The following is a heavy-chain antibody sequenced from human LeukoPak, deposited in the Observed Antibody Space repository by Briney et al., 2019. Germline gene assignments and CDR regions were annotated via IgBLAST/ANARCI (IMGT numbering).Heavy chain of an antibody. J-gene: IGHJ5*02. CDR1: GFTFSSYA. D-gene: IGHD3/OR15-3a*01. CDR2: IKEDGSEK. V-gene: IGHV3-7*01. Sequence: GGSLRLSCAASGFTFSSYAMHWVRQAPGKGLEWVANIKEDGSEKHYVDSVKGRFTISRDNAKKSLYLQMDSLRPEDTAVYYCAGYDVWTGWLDPWGQGTLVTVSS. CDR3: AGYDVWTGWLDP.